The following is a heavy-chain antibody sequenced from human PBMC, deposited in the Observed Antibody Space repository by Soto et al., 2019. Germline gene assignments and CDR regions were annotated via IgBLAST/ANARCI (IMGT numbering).Heavy chain of an antibody. D-gene: IGHD3-3*01. CDR3: AKAPNKPEWLFRGDFYFDY. V-gene: IGHV3-23*01. CDR2: ISGSGGST. CDR1: GFTFSSYA. Sequence: GGSLRLSCAASGFTFSSYAMSWVRQAPGKGLEWVSAISGSGGSTYYADSVKGRFTISRDNSKNTLYLQMNSLRAEDTAVYYCAKAPNKPEWLFRGDFYFDYWGQGTLVTVSS. J-gene: IGHJ4*02.